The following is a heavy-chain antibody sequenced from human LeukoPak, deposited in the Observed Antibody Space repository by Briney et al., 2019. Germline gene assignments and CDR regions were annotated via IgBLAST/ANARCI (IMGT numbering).Heavy chain of an antibody. D-gene: IGHD4-17*01. J-gene: IGHJ4*02. CDR2: IIPILGIA. Sequence: GSSVKVSCKASGGTFSSYTISWVRQVPGQGLEWMGRIIPILGIANYAQKFQGRVTITADKSTSTAYMELSSLRSEDTAVYYCARDMTTVTTLTYWGQGTLVTVSS. CDR3: ARDMTTVTTLTY. CDR1: GGTFSSYT. V-gene: IGHV1-69*04.